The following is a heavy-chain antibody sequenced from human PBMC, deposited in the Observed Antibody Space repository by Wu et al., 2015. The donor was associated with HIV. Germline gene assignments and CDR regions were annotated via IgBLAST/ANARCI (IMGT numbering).Heavy chain of an antibody. CDR2: IIPIFGTA. CDR1: GYTFTSYG. CDR3: ARDPDKDDYGDHG. V-gene: IGHV1-69*01. Sequence: QVQLVQSGAEVKKPGASVKVSCKASGYTFTSYGISWVRQAPGQGLEWMGGIIPIFGTANYAQKFQGRVTITTDESTSTAYMELSSLRSEDTAVYYCARDPDKDDYGDHGWGQGTLVTVSS. J-gene: IGHJ4*02. D-gene: IGHD4-17*01.